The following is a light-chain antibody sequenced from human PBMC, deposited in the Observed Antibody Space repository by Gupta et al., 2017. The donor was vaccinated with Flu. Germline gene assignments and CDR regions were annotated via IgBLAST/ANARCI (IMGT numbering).Light chain of an antibody. CDR1: ESVKTN. CDR3: QQYNLWPPIT. J-gene: IGKJ5*01. V-gene: IGKV3-15*01. CDR2: AAS. Sequence: EIVMTQSPATLSVSPGERATLSCRASESVKTNSAWYQQKPGQAPRLLIHAASTRAPGIPARFSGSGSGTEFTLTIDSLQSEDFGLYYCQQYNLWPPITFGQGTRLEI.